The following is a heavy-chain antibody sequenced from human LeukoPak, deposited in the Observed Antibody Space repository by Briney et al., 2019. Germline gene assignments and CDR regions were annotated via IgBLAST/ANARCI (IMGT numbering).Heavy chain of an antibody. D-gene: IGHD2-21*02. CDR2: ISGSSGNI. CDR3: ARDTAFSFDY. V-gene: IGHV3-48*01. CDR1: GFTFSRFS. Sequence: GESLKISCAASGFTFSRFSMNWVRQAPGKGLEWVSYISGSSGNIHYADSVKGRFTISRDNAKNSLYLQMNSLRAEDTAVYYCARDTAFSFDYWGQGNLVTVSS. J-gene: IGHJ4*02.